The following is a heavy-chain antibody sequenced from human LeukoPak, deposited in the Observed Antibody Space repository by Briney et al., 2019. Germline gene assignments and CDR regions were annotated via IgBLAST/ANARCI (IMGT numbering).Heavy chain of an antibody. CDR3: ARDGCGGSCFHYYYYYMDV. J-gene: IGHJ6*03. CDR1: GDSISNYY. D-gene: IGHD2-15*01. Sequence: SETLSLTCTVSGDSISNYYWSWIRQPAGKGLEWIGRISTIGITNYNPSLNSRVTISIDTSKNQFSLKLSSVTAADTAVYYCARDGCGGSCFHYYYYYMDVWGKGTTVTISS. V-gene: IGHV4-4*07. CDR2: ISTIGIT.